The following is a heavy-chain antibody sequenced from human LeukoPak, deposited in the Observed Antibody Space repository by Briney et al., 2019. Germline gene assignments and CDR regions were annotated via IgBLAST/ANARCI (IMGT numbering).Heavy chain of an antibody. V-gene: IGHV3-23*01. J-gene: IGHJ4*02. CDR2: ISGSGGSR. CDR3: AKDLANWQLELES. D-gene: IGHD1-7*01. CDR1: GFTFSSYA. Sequence: GGSLRLSCAASGFTFSSYAMSWVRQPPGKGLEWVSAISGSGGSRYYADSVKGRFTISRDNSKNTLYLQMNSLRAEDTAVYYCAKDLANWQLELESWGQGTLVTVSS.